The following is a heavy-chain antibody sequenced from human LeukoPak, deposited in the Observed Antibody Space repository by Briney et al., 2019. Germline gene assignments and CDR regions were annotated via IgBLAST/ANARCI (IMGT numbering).Heavy chain of an antibody. V-gene: IGHV4-38-2*02. J-gene: IGHJ3*02. CDR3: ARHGTMYYYGSGSPDDAFDI. CDR2: IYYSGST. Sequence: SETLSLTCTVSGFFSTAYYWGWIRQPPGKGLEWIGSIYYSGSTYYNPSLKSRVTISVDTSKNQFSLKLSSVTAADTAVYYCARHGTMYYYGSGSPDDAFDIWGQGTMVTVSS. CDR1: GFFSTAYY. D-gene: IGHD3-10*01.